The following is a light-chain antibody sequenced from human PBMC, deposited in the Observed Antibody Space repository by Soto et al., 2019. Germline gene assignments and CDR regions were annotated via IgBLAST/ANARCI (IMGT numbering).Light chain of an antibody. J-gene: IGLJ3*02. CDR1: SSDVGSYNL. CDR2: EVS. V-gene: IGLV2-23*02. CDR3: CSYAGSSTSWV. Sequence: QSVLTQPASVSGAPGQSITISCTGTSSDVGSYNLVSWYQQHPGKAPKLMIYEVSKRPSGVSNRFSGSKSGNTASLTISGRQAEDEADYYCCSYAGSSTSWVFGGGTKLTVL.